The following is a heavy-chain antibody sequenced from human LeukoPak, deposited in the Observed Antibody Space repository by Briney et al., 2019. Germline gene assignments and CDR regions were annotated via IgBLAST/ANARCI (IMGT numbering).Heavy chain of an antibody. CDR2: ISYDGSKE. D-gene: IGHD2-21*02. CDR1: GFTFNSYG. V-gene: IGHV3-30*18. CDR3: AKDYEAYCGGDCSSFFDY. J-gene: IGHJ4*02. Sequence: PGGSLRLSCAGSGFTFNSYGMHWVRQAPGKGLEWVAVISYDGSKEDYADSVKGRLTISRDNSKNTVNLQMNSLRAGDTAVYYCAKDYEAYCGGDCSSFFDYWGQGTLVTVPS.